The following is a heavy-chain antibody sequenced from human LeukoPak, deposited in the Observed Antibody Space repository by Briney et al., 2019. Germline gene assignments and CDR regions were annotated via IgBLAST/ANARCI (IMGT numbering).Heavy chain of an antibody. V-gene: IGHV1-18*01. Sequence: ASVKVSCKASGYTFTSYDINWVRQATGQGLEWMGWISAYNGNTNYAQKLQGRVTMTTDTSTSTAYMELRSLRSDDTAVYYCARVEGSGWLLENFDYWGQGTLVTVSS. CDR2: ISAYNGNT. D-gene: IGHD6-19*01. J-gene: IGHJ4*02. CDR1: GYTFTSYD. CDR3: ARVEGSGWLLENFDY.